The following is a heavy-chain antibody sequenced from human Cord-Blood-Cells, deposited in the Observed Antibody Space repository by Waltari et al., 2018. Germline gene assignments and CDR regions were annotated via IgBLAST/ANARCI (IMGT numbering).Heavy chain of an antibody. CDR1: GGTFSSYA. CDR2: IIPIFGTA. D-gene: IGHD3-22*01. V-gene: IGHV1-69*01. Sequence: QVQLVQSGAEVKKPWSSVKVSCKASGGTFSSYAISWVRQAPGKGREWMGGIIPIFGTANYAKKFQGRVTITADESTSTAYMELSSLRSEDTAVYYCARVRYYDSSGYYYYFDYWGQGTLVTVSS. J-gene: IGHJ4*02. CDR3: ARVRYYDSSGYYYYFDY.